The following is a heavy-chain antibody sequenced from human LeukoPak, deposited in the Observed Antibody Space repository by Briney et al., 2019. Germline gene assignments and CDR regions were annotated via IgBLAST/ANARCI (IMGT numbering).Heavy chain of an antibody. V-gene: IGHV1-3*01. CDR3: ARGGRDGYNR. J-gene: IGHJ5*02. CDR2: TNAGNGNT. Sequence: ASVKVSCKASGYTFTSYAMHWVRQAPGQRLEWMGWTNAGNGNTKYSQKFQGRVTITRDTSASTAYMELSSLRSEDTAVYYCARGGRDGYNRWGQGTLVTVSS. D-gene: IGHD5-24*01. CDR1: GYTFTSYA.